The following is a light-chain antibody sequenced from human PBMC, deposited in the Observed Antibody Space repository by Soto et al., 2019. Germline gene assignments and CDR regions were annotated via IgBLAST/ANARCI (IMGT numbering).Light chain of an antibody. V-gene: IGKV1-16*02. CDR3: KQYNSYPRT. Sequence: DIQMTQSPSSLSASVGDRVAITCRASQGIGDYLAWFQQRPGKAPKSLIYAASNLQSVVPSKFTGSGSGTDFTLTIDNLQPEDFATYYCKQYNSYPRTFGQGTKLELK. J-gene: IGKJ2*01. CDR1: QGIGDY. CDR2: AAS.